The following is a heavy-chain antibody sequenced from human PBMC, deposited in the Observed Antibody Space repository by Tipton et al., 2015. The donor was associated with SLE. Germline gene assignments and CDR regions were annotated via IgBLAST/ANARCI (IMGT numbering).Heavy chain of an antibody. D-gene: IGHD4-11*01. CDR2: IYYSGST. CDR1: GGSISSYY. Sequence: TLSLTCTVSGGSISSYYWSWIRQPPGKGLEWIGYIYYSGSTNYNPSLKSRVTISVDTSKNQFSLKLSSVTAADTAVYYCARGSTVTTFYYYYYMDVWGKGTTVTVS. V-gene: IGHV4-59*01. CDR3: ARGSTVTTFYYYYYMDV. J-gene: IGHJ6*03.